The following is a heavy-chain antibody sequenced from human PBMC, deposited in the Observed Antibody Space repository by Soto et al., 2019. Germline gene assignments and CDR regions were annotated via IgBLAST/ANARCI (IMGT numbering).Heavy chain of an antibody. CDR2: INQDGSDR. Sequence: HPGGSLRLSCAASGFSFSTYWMGWVRQAPGKGLEWVANINQDGSDRYYVDSVKGRFTISRDNAKNSLYLQMNSLRAEDTAVYFCARSTYHYDGSEYKGDYWGQGTLVTVSS. V-gene: IGHV3-7*01. CDR3: ARSTYHYDGSEYKGDY. D-gene: IGHD3-22*01. CDR1: GFSFSTYW. J-gene: IGHJ4*02.